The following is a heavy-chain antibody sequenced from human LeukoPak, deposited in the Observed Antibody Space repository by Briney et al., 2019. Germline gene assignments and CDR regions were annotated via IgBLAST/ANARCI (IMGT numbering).Heavy chain of an antibody. J-gene: IGHJ4*02. V-gene: IGHV3-23*01. CDR1: GSTFSSYA. CDR3: AKFLYSSSWYASFDY. Sequence: GGSLRLSCAASGSTFSSYAMSWVRQAPGKGLEWVSAMSGTGGKTYSADSVKGHFTISRDNSKNTLYLQMNSLRAEDTAVYYCAKFLYSSSWYASFDYWGPGTLVTVSS. CDR2: MSGTGGKT. D-gene: IGHD6-13*01.